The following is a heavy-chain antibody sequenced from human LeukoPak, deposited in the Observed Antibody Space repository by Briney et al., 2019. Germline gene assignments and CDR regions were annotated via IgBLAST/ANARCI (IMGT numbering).Heavy chain of an antibody. CDR2: IIPIFGTA. Sequence: GASVKVSCKASGGTFSSYAISWVRQAPGQGLEWMGGIIPIFGTANYAQKFQGRVTITADESTSTAYMELSSLRSEDTAVYYCARGRDWLRPYPGYYYYGMDVWGKGTTVTVSS. CDR3: ARGRDWLRPYPGYYYYGMDV. CDR1: GGTFSSYA. D-gene: IGHD3-9*01. V-gene: IGHV1-69*13. J-gene: IGHJ6*04.